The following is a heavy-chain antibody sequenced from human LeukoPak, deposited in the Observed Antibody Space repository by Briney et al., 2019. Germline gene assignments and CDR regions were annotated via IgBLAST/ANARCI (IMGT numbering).Heavy chain of an antibody. D-gene: IGHD5-18*01. CDR3: VRATWIQLDYYYYMDV. CDR2: INHSGST. V-gene: IGHV4-39*07. Sequence: SETLSLTCTVSGGSISSSSYYWGWIRQPPGKGLEWIGEINHSGSTNYNPSLKSRVTISVDTSKNQFSLKLSSVTATDTAVYYCVRATWIQLDYYYYMDVWGKGTTVTVSS. J-gene: IGHJ6*03. CDR1: GGSISSSSYY.